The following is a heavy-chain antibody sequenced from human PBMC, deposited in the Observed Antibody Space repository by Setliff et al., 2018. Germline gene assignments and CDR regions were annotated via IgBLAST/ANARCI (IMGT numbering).Heavy chain of an antibody. V-gene: IGHV3-23*01. Sequence: PGGSLRLSCAASGFTFSSYAMGWVRQAPGKGLEWVSAISGSGGSTYYADSVKGRFTISRDNSKNTLYLQMNSLRAEDTAVYYCAKVNNRFWSGYYPYYYAMDVWGQGTTVTVSS. D-gene: IGHD3-3*01. CDR2: ISGSGGST. J-gene: IGHJ6*02. CDR3: AKVNNRFWSGYYPYYYAMDV. CDR1: GFTFSSYA.